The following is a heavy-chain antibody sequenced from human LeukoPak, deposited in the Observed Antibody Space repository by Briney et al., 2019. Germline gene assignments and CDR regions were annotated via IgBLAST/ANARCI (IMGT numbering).Heavy chain of an antibody. CDR2: ISGDGGST. CDR3: AKDYMETGDPMASVDY. CDR1: GFSFDDYA. D-gene: IGHD4-17*01. J-gene: IGHJ4*02. Sequence: RSGGSLRLSCAASGFSFDDYAMHWVRQAPGKGLEWVSLISGDGGSTYYADSVKGRFTISRDNSKNSLYLQMNSLRTEDTALYYCAKDYMETGDPMASVDYWGQGTLVTVSP. V-gene: IGHV3-43*02.